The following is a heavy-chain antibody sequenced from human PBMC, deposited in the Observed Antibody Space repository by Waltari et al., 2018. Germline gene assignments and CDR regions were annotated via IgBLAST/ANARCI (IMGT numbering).Heavy chain of an antibody. CDR3: VRGLRERLFDF. CDR2: ITHSGST. CDR1: GGSFSGYY. V-gene: IGHV4-34*02. D-gene: IGHD5-12*01. J-gene: IGHJ4*02. Sequence: QVQLQQWGAGLLKPSETLSLICAVYGGSFSGYYWTWSRQTPGKGLEWIGEITHSGSTYYNPSLNSRVSISVDTSKNQFSLTLTSVTAADTAMYYCVRGLRERLFDFWGQGTQVTVSS.